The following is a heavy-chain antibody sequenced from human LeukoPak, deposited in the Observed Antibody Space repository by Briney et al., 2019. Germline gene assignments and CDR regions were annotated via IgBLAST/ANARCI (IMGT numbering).Heavy chain of an antibody. CDR3: ASSTTDHYDSSGISFDY. V-gene: IGHV1-69*05. J-gene: IGHJ4*02. CDR1: GGTFSSRA. CDR2: IIPMFGTA. Sequence: GASVKVSCKTSGGTFSSRAISWVRQAPGQGLEWMGRIIPMFGTANYAQKFQGRVTISTDESTSTAYMEVSSLRSEDTAVYYCASSTTDHYDSSGISFDYWGQGTLVTVSS. D-gene: IGHD3-22*01.